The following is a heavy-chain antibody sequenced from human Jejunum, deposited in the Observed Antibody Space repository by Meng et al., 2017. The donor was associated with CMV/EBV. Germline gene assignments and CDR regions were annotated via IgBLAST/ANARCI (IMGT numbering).Heavy chain of an antibody. V-gene: IGHV3-23*01. CDR3: AKVGSYNHLDY. CDR1: GFPFRTYG. Sequence: AASGFPFRTYGKSWVRQAPGKGLEWVSTISGSGTNTYYADSVKGRFTISRDNSKNTLFLQMNSLRAEDTAAYYCAKVGSYNHLDYWGQGPLVTVSS. CDR2: ISGSGTNT. D-gene: IGHD1-14*01. J-gene: IGHJ4*02.